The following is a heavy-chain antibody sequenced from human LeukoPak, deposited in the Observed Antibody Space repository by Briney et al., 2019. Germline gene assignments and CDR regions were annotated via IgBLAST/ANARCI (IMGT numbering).Heavy chain of an antibody. CDR3: ARGSLAVAAFY. J-gene: IGHJ4*02. Sequence: SETLSLTCAVYGGSFSGYYWSWIRQPPGKGLEWIGEINHSGSTNYNPSLKSRVTISVDTSKNQFSLKLSSVTAADTAVYYCARGSLAVAAFYWGQGTLATVSS. V-gene: IGHV4-34*01. CDR1: GGSFSGYY. CDR2: INHSGST. D-gene: IGHD6-19*01.